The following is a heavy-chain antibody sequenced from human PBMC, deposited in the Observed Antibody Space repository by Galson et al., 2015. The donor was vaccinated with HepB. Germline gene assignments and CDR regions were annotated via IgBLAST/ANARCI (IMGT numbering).Heavy chain of an antibody. CDR3: ARDLEAQALYYFDY. V-gene: IGHV3-33*01. CDR1: GFTFSSYG. Sequence: SLRLSCAASGFTFSSYGMHWVRQAPGKGLEWVAVIWYDGSNKYYADSVKGRFTISRDNSKNTLYLQMNSLRAEDTAVYYCARDLEAQALYYFDYWGQGTLVTVSS. CDR2: IWYDGSNK. J-gene: IGHJ4*02.